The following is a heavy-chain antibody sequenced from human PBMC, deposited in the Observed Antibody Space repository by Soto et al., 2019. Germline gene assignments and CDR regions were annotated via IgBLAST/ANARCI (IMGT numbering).Heavy chain of an antibody. CDR2: IIIAVGGT. J-gene: IGHJ3*02. CDR3: AAELYSGGRCCSFDI. Sequence: QMQVVQSGPEVKRPGTSVKVPCKASGFSFTNSAVQWVRQARGQHLEWIGYIIIAVGGTKYAQNLQGRITITRDMSTSTAYMELSSLRSEDTAIYYCAAELYSGGRCCSFDIWGQGTVVTVSS. D-gene: IGHD2-15*01. V-gene: IGHV1-58*01. CDR1: GFSFTNSA.